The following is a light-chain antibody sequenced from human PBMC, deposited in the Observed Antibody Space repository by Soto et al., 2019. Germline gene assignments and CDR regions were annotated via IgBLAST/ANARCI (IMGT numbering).Light chain of an antibody. CDR1: SDDIGANNY. V-gene: IGLV2-14*01. Sequence: QSALTQPASVSGSPGQSITISCTGTSDDIGANNYVSWYQHHPGKAPKILIYEAANRPSGISHRFSGSKSGNTASLTISGLQAEDEADYCCTSSRSASTLVFGGGTKLTVL. CDR2: EAA. CDR3: TSSRSASTLV. J-gene: IGLJ2*01.